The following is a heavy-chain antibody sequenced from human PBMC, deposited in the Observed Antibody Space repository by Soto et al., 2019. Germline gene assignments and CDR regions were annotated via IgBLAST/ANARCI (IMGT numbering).Heavy chain of an antibody. Sequence: ASVKVSCKASGGTFSSYAISWARQAPRQGLEWMGGIIPIFGTANYAQKFQVRVTITADEATITAYMELSSLRSEDTAVYYCARLFNAPELRNPGYSYGFYYYGMDVWGQGATVNVSS. J-gene: IGHJ6*02. D-gene: IGHD5-18*01. V-gene: IGHV1-69*13. CDR3: ARLFNAPELRNPGYSYGFYYYGMDV. CDR2: IIPIFGTA. CDR1: GGTFSSYA.